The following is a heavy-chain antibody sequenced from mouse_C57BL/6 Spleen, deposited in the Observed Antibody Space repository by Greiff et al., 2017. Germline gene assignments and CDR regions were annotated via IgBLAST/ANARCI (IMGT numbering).Heavy chain of an antibody. CDR3: HIYHAPFLAMDY. CDR1: GYTFTSYW. D-gene: IGHD2-1*01. Sequence: QVQLKQPGAELVKPGASVKVSCKASGYTFTSYWMHWVKQRPGQGLEWIGRIHPSDSDTNYNQKFKGKATLTVDKSSSTAYMQLSSLTSEDSAVYYCHIYHAPFLAMDYWGQGTSVTVSS. J-gene: IGHJ4*01. V-gene: IGHV1-74*01. CDR2: IHPSDSDT.